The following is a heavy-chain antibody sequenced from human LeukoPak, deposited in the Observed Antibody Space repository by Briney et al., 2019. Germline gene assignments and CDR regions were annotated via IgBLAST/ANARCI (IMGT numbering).Heavy chain of an antibody. J-gene: IGHJ6*02. V-gene: IGHV1-8*01. CDR1: GYTSTSYD. CDR3: ARGLGELWLPVPTRPYGMDV. CDR2: MNPNSGNT. Sequence: GASVKVSCKASGYTSTSYDINWVRQATGQGLEWMGWMNPNSGNTGYAQKFQGRVTMTRNTSISTAYMELSSLRSEDTAVYYCARGLGELWLPVPTRPYGMDVWGQGTTVTVSS. D-gene: IGHD5-18*01.